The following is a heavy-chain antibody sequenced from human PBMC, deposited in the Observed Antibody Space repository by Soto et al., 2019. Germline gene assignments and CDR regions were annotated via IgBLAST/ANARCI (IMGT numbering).Heavy chain of an antibody. CDR2: ISGSGGST. J-gene: IGHJ4*02. V-gene: IGHV3-23*01. Sequence: GGSLRLSCAASGFTFSSYAMSWVRQAPGKGLEWVSAISGSGGSTYYADSVKGRFTISRDNSKNTLYLQMNSLRAEDTAVYYCAREEAVAGTLSLDYWGQGTLVTVSS. CDR1: GFTFSSYA. D-gene: IGHD6-19*01. CDR3: AREEAVAGTLSLDY.